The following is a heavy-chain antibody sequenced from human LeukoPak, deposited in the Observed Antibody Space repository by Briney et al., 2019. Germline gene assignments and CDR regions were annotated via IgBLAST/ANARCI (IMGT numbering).Heavy chain of an antibody. CDR1: GFTFVDDA. D-gene: IGHD1-26*01. V-gene: IGHV3-43D*03. CDR3: ARHSAGSYSYFDY. Sequence: PGGSLRLSCAASGFTFVDDAMHWVRQAPGKGLEWVSLIRWEGVISYYADSVKGQFTLSIDNSRNYLYLQTNSRRADDPALYYCARHSAGSYSYFDYWGEGTLVTVSS. J-gene: IGHJ4*02. CDR2: IRWEGVIS.